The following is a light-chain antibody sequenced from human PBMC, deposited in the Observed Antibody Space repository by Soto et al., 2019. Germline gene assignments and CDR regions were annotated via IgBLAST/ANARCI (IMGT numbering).Light chain of an antibody. CDR2: EGS. CDR1: RSDVGSYNL. Sequence: QSALTQPASVSGSPGQSITISCTGTRSDVGSYNLVSWYQQQPGKAPKLMIYEGSKRPSGVSNRFSGSKSGNTDPMTISGLQAEDEADYYCCSYAGSNTLVFGVRTKLTVL. V-gene: IGLV2-23*01. CDR3: CSYAGSNTLV. J-gene: IGLJ2*01.